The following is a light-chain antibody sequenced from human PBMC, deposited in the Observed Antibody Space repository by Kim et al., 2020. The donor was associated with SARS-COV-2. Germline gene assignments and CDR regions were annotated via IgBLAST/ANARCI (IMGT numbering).Light chain of an antibody. J-gene: IGKJ4*01. Sequence: PRERATLSCRASQSVSSNLAWYQQKPGQAPRLLIYGASTRATGIPARFSGGGSGTEFTLTISSLQSEDFAVYYCQQYNNWPPLTFGGGTKVEIK. V-gene: IGKV3-15*01. CDR2: GAS. CDR1: QSVSSN. CDR3: QQYNNWPPLT.